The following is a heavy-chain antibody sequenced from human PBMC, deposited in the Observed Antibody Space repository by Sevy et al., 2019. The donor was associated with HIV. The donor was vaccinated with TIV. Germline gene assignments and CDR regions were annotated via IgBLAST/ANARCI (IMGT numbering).Heavy chain of an antibody. CDR3: ARERWVVVVPAAIGYYYGMDV. D-gene: IGHD2-2*02. V-gene: IGHV3-7*01. CDR2: IKQDGSEK. Sequence: GGSLRLSCVASGFTFSSYWMSWVRQAPGKGLEWVANIKQDGSEKYYVDSEKGRFTISRDNAKNSLYLQMNSLRAEDTAVYYCARERWVVVVPAAIGYYYGMDVWGQGTTVTVSS. J-gene: IGHJ6*02. CDR1: GFTFSSYW.